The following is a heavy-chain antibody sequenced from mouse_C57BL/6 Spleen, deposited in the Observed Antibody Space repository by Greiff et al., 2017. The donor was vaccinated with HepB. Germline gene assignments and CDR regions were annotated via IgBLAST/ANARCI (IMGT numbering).Heavy chain of an antibody. J-gene: IGHJ2*01. Sequence: LQQPGAELVKPGASVKLSCKASGYTFTSYWMHWVKQRPGQGLEWIGMIHPNSGSTNYNEKFKSKATLTVDKSSSTAYMQLSSLTSEDSAVYYCAREGYYGSPYWGQGTTLTVSS. CDR1: GYTFTSYW. CDR3: AREGYYGSPY. CDR2: IHPNSGST. D-gene: IGHD1-1*01. V-gene: IGHV1-64*01.